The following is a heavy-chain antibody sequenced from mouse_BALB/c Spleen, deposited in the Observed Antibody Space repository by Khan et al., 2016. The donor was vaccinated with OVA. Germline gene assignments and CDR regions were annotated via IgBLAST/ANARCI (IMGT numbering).Heavy chain of an antibody. D-gene: IGHD2-13*01. CDR1: GFTFSNYD. V-gene: IGHV5-6*01. Sequence: EVELVESGGDLVKPGGSLKLSCAASGFTFSNYDMSWVRQTPDKRLEWVATISSAGSYTYYPDSVKGRFTISRDNATNTLYLQMSSLKSEDTAMYYCARRGDGEAWFAYWGQGTLVTVSA. CDR2: ISSAGSYT. J-gene: IGHJ3*01. CDR3: ARRGDGEAWFAY.